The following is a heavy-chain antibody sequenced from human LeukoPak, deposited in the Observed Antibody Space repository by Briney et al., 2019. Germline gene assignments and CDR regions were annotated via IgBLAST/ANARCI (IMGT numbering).Heavy chain of an antibody. V-gene: IGHV4-59*08. CDR1: GGSISSYY. CDR3: ARHHRYCSGQSCYAFDY. Sequence: SETLSLTCIVSGGSISSYYWSWMRQPPGKGLEWIGYISYTGNTNYNPSLKSRVIISIDTSKNQFSLNMSSVTAADTAVYSCARHHRYCSGQSCYAFDYWGQGILVTVSS. D-gene: IGHD2-15*01. CDR2: ISYTGNT. J-gene: IGHJ4*02.